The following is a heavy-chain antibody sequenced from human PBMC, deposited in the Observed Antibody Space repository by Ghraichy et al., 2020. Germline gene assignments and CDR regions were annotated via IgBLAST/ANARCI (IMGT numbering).Heavy chain of an antibody. J-gene: IGHJ6*03. CDR1: GFTFSSYG. V-gene: IGHV3-30*02. CDR2: IRYDGSNK. CDR3: ATQRRWYSSSWPVDYYYMDV. D-gene: IGHD6-13*01. Sequence: GGSLRLSCAASGFTFSSYGMHWVRQAPGKGLEWVAFIRYDGSNKYYADSVKGRFTISRDNSKNTLYLQMNSLRAEDTAVYYCATQRRWYSSSWPVDYYYMDVWGKGTTVTVSS.